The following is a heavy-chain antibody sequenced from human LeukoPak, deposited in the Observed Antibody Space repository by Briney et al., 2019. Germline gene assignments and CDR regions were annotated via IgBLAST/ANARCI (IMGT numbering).Heavy chain of an antibody. D-gene: IGHD6-13*01. J-gene: IGHJ4*02. CDR2: IYHSGST. CDR3: ARAEYSSSWSFDY. V-gene: IGHV4-4*02. CDR1: GGSISSTNW. Sequence: PSGTLSLTCAVSGGSISSTNWWSWVRQPPGKGLEWIGEIYHSGSTNYDPSLKSRVTISVDTSKNQFSLKLSSVTAADAAVYYCARAEYSSSWSFDYWGQGTLVTVSS.